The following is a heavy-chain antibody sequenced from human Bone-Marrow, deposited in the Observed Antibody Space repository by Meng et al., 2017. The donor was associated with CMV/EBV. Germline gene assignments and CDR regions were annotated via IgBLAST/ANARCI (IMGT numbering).Heavy chain of an antibody. CDR3: ARVIGVVPAARGGWFDP. CDR1: GFTFSSYW. V-gene: IGHV3-7*01. CDR2: IEQDGSEK. D-gene: IGHD2-2*01. J-gene: IGHJ5*02. Sequence: GESLKISCAASGFTFSSYWMGWVRQAPGKGLEWVANIEQDGSEKYYVDSVKGRFTISRDNAKNSLYLQMNSLRAEDTAVYYCARVIGVVPAARGGWFDPWGQGTLVTVSS.